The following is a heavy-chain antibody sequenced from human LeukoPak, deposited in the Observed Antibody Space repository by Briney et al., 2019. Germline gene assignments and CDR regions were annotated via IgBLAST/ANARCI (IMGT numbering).Heavy chain of an antibody. J-gene: IGHJ4*02. CDR2: FNHSGST. D-gene: IGHD1-7*01. Sequence: PSETLSLTCAVYGGSFSGYYWSWIRQPPGKGLEWIGEFNHSGSTNYNPSLKSRVTISVDTSKNQFSLKLSSVTAADTAVYYCASVITGTTSGDYWGQGTLVTVSS. V-gene: IGHV4-34*01. CDR1: GGSFSGYY. CDR3: ASVITGTTSGDY.